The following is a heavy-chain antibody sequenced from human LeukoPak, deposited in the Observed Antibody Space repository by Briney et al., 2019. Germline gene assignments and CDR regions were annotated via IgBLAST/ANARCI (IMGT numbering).Heavy chain of an antibody. Sequence: ASAKVSCKASGYTFTSYGISWVRQAPGQGLEWMGWISAYNGNTNYAQKLQGRVTMTTDTSTSTAYMELRSLRSDDTAVYYCAGTDRKGHYYDSSGYYPFDYWGQGTLVTVSS. V-gene: IGHV1-18*01. CDR1: GYTFTSYG. CDR3: AGTDRKGHYYDSSGYYPFDY. D-gene: IGHD3-22*01. CDR2: ISAYNGNT. J-gene: IGHJ4*02.